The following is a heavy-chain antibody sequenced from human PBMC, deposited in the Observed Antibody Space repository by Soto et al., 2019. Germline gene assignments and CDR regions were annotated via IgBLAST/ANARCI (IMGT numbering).Heavy chain of an antibody. CDR2: ISRTGHTI. CDR3: ARDSTGYYPDVFDI. CDR1: GFTFSSYG. J-gene: IGHJ3*02. Sequence: EMQLVESGGDLVQPGGSLRLSCEASGFTFSSYGMNWVRQAPGTGLEWVSYISRTGHTIYYADSVKGRFTISRDNAKNSLYLQMNSLGDEDTAVYFCARDSTGYYPDVFDIWGPGTTVTVS. V-gene: IGHV3-48*02. D-gene: IGHD3-22*01.